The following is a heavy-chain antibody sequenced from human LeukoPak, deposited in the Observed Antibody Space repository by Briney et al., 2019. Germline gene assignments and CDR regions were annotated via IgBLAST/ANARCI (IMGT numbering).Heavy chain of an antibody. D-gene: IGHD3-10*01. CDR3: AKEGWRFGELPAYYYYGMDV. CDR1: GFTFSSYA. Sequence: GGSLRLSCAASGFTFSSYAMSWVRQAPGKGPEWVSAISGSGGSTYYADSVKGRFTISRDDSKNTLYLQMNSLRAEDTAVYYCAKEGWRFGELPAYYYYGMDVWGQGTTVTVSS. CDR2: ISGSGGST. V-gene: IGHV3-23*01. J-gene: IGHJ6*02.